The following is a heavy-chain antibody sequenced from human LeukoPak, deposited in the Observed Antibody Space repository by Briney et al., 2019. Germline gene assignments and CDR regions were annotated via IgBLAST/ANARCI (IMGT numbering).Heavy chain of an antibody. CDR1: GGSISGSSYY. J-gene: IGHJ4*02. CDR2: IYYSGST. D-gene: IGHD3-16*01. V-gene: IGHV4-39*01. CDR3: ARLYTRKGGADY. Sequence: SETLSLTCTVSGGSISGSSYYWGWIRQPPGKGLEWIGSIYYSGSTYYNPSLKSRVTISVDTSKNQFSLKLSSVTAADTAVYYCARLYTRKGGADYWGQGTLVTVSS.